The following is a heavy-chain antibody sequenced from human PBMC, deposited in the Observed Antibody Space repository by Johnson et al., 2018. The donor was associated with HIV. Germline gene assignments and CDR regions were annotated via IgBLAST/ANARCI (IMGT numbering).Heavy chain of an antibody. J-gene: IGHJ3*02. D-gene: IGHD5-12*01. CDR3: ARVKVATINAFDI. CDR1: RFTFSRYA. V-gene: IGHV3-30-3*01. CDR2: ISYDGNNK. Sequence: QVQLMESGGGVVQPGRSLRLSCAASRFTFSRYAMHWVRQAPGKGLEWVAVISYDGNNKYYVDSVKGRFTISRDNSKNTLYLQMNSLRAEDTAVYYCARVKVATINAFDIWGQGTMVTVSS.